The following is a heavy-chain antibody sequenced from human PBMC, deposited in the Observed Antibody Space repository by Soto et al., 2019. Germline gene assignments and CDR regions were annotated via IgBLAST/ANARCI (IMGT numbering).Heavy chain of an antibody. CDR1: GYTFTSYD. V-gene: IGHV1-8*01. J-gene: IGHJ1*01. CDR3: AGQNDYGDYVSYFQR. CDR2: MKPNSGNT. Sequence: QVQLVQSGAEVKKPGASVKVSCKASGYTFTSYDINWVRQATGQGLEWMGGMKPNSGNTGYAQKFQGRVTMTRNTSIXTDYMELSSLSSEDTAVYYGAGQNDYGDYVSYFQRWGQGALGPGSS. D-gene: IGHD4-17*01.